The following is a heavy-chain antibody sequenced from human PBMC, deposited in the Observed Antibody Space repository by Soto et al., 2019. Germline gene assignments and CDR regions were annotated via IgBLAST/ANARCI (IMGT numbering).Heavy chain of an antibody. Sequence: QLQLQESDPGLVKPSETLSLTCTVSGGSISSSAYYWGWIRQPPGKGLEWIGYIFYSGSTYYNPSLKRRVAISVDTFENQFSLELSSVTAADTAVYYCTKGYYIDSWGQGTLVTVSS. CDR3: TKGYYIDS. D-gene: IGHD3-3*01. CDR2: IFYSGST. J-gene: IGHJ4*02. V-gene: IGHV4-39*01. CDR1: GGSISSSAYY.